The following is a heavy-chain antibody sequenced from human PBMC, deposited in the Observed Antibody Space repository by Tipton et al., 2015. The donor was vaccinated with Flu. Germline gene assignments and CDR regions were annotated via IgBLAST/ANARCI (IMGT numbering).Heavy chain of an antibody. Sequence: TLSLTCSVSGGSVSSASYYWNWIRQPAGKGLEWIGRVYSSGSTHYNPSVKSRVTMSVDTSKNQFSLKLSSVTAADTAVYYCARASFYGSGTLHGMDVWGQGTTVTVSS. CDR2: VYSSGST. CDR1: GGSVSSASYY. V-gene: IGHV4-61*02. J-gene: IGHJ6*02. CDR3: ARASFYGSGTLHGMDV. D-gene: IGHD3-10*01.